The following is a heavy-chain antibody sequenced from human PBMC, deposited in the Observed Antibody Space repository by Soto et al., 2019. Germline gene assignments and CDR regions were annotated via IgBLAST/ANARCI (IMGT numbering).Heavy chain of an antibody. CDR3: ARHLIDIVVVPAAISWFDP. Sequence: PSETLSLTCTVSGGPISSSSYYGGWIRQPPGKGLEWIGSIYYSGSTYYNPSLKSRVTISVDTSKNQFSLKLSSVTAADTAVYYCARHLIDIVVVPAAISWFDPWGQGTLVTVSS. D-gene: IGHD2-2*02. J-gene: IGHJ5*02. V-gene: IGHV4-39*01. CDR1: GGPISSSSYY. CDR2: IYYSGST.